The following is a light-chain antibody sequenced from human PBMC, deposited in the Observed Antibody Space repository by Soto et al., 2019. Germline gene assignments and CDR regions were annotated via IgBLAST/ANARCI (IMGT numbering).Light chain of an antibody. J-gene: IGLJ1*01. CDR3: NSYTSRYTFV. Sequence: QSVLTQPASVSGSPGQSITISCTGTSRDVGRYNYVSWYQHHPGKAPKLLIYEVNNRPSEVSSRFSASKSGNTASLTISGLQPEDEADYYCNSYTSRYTFVLGTGTKVTVL. CDR1: SRDVGRYNY. V-gene: IGLV2-14*01. CDR2: EVN.